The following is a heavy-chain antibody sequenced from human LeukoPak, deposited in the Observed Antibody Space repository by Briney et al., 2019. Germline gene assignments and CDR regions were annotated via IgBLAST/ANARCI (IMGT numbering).Heavy chain of an antibody. D-gene: IGHD3-16*01. Sequence: SETLSLTCTVSGASVRSGSYYWTWIRQPPGEGLAWIGDIYHTGSTNYNPSLKSRVTFSLDKSKNHFALKLTSVTVADTAIYYCASYDYVWGSLDFWGQGTLVPVSS. V-gene: IGHV4-61*01. CDR1: GASVRSGSYY. CDR2: IYHTGST. CDR3: ASYDYVWGSLDF. J-gene: IGHJ4*02.